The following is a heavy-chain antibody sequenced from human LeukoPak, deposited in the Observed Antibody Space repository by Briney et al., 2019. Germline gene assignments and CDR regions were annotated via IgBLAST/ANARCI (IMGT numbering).Heavy chain of an antibody. D-gene: IGHD2-15*01. J-gene: IGHJ4*02. CDR3: ARGIIGYYFDY. CDR2: VNPNSGNT. V-gene: IGHV1-18*04. CDR1: GYTFTGYY. Sequence: EASVKVSCKASGYTFTGYYMHWVRQAPGQGLEWMGWVNPNSGNTNYAQNLQGRVTMTTDTSTSTAYMELRSLRSDDTAVYYCARGIIGYYFDYWGQGTLVTVSS.